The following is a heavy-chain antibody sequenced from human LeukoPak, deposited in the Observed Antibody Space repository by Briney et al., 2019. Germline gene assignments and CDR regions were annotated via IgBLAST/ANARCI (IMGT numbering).Heavy chain of an antibody. Sequence: ASVKVSCKASGYTFTDYYMHWVRQAPGQGLEWMGWINAKSGDTKYAQKFQARVTMTRDTSITTTYMEVSRLSSDDTAVYYCARQNTGQLDYWGQGTLVTVSS. J-gene: IGHJ4*02. D-gene: IGHD2-8*02. V-gene: IGHV1-2*02. CDR2: INAKSGDT. CDR1: GYTFTDYY. CDR3: ARQNTGQLDY.